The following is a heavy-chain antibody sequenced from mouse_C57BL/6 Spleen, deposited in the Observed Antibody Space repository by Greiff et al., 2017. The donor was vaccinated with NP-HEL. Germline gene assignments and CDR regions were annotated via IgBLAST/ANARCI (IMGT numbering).Heavy chain of an antibody. CDR1: GFNIKDYY. J-gene: IGHJ4*01. CDR2: IDPEDGDT. Sequence: VQLQQSGAELVKPGASVKLSCTASGFNIKDYYMHWVKQRTEQGLEWIGRIDPEDGDTKYAPKFQGKATITADPSSNTAYLQLSSLTSEDTGVYYCVITTSGRLYYAVDYWGQGTSVTVSS. D-gene: IGHD1-1*01. CDR3: VITTSGRLYYAVDY. V-gene: IGHV14-2*01.